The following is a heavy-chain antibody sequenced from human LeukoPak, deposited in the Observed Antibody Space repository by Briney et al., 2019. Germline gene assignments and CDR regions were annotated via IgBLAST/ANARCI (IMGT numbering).Heavy chain of an antibody. D-gene: IGHD3-22*01. CDR3: ATTGDYYDSSGYYLLTN. CDR2: IIPIFGTA. J-gene: IGHJ4*02. Sequence: GASVKVSCKASGGTFSSYAISWVRQAPGQGLEWMGGIIPIFGTANYAQKFQGRVTITADESTSTAYMELSSLRSEDTAVYYCATTGDYYDSSGYYLLTNWGQGTLVTVSS. V-gene: IGHV1-69*13. CDR1: GGTFSSYA.